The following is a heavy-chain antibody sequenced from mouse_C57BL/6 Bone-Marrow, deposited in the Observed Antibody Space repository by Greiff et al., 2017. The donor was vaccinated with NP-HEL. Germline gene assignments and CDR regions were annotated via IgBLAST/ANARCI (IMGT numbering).Heavy chain of an antibody. J-gene: IGHJ3*01. D-gene: IGHD1-1*01. V-gene: IGHV1-61*01. CDR1: GYTFTSYW. Sequence: QVQLQQPGAELVRPGSSVKLSCKASGYTFTSYWMDWVKQRPGQGLEWIGNIYPSDSETHYNQKFKDKATLTVDKSSSTAYMQLSSLTSEDSAVYDCARVGRKNWFAYWGQGTLVTVSA. CDR2: IYPSDSET. CDR3: ARVGRKNWFAY.